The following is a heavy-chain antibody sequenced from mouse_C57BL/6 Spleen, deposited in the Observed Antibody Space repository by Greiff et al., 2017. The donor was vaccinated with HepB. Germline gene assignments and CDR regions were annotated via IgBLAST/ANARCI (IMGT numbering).Heavy chain of an antibody. J-gene: IGHJ4*01. CDR1: GFTFSDYG. Sequence: EVKLVESGGGLVKPGGSLKLSCAASGFTFSDYGMHWVRQAPEKGLEWVAYISSGSSTIYYADTVKGRFTIARDNAKNTLVLQMTSLRSEDTAMYYCARNYYYAMDYWGQGTSVTVSS. CDR3: ARNYYYAMDY. V-gene: IGHV5-17*01. CDR2: ISSGSSTI.